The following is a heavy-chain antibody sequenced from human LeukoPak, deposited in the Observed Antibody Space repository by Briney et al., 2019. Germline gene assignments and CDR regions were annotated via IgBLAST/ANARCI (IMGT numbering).Heavy chain of an antibody. V-gene: IGHV3-48*01. CDR1: GFTFSSSA. Sequence: PGGSLRLSCAGSGFTFSSSAMNWVRQAPGKGLEWISYISGRSSTIYYADSVKGRFTISRDNAKNSMYLQMNSLRAEDTAVYYCARDRIKSGSYYFDYWGQGTLVTVSS. J-gene: IGHJ4*02. CDR2: ISGRSSTI. CDR3: ARDRIKSGSYYFDY. D-gene: IGHD1-26*01.